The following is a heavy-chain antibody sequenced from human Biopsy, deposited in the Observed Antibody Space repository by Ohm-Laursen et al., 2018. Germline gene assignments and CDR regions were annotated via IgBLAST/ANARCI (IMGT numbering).Heavy chain of an antibody. CDR2: VYYTGGT. J-gene: IGHJ2*01. CDR1: GDSINNYY. CDR3: ARDRGYYSDRTVPGYFDL. Sequence: PGTLSLTWTVSGDSINNYYWSWIRQPPGKGLQWIGYVYYTGGTDYNPSLQSRVTISVDTSKNHFSLRLRSVTPADTAIYYCARDRGYYSDRTVPGYFDLWGRGTLVTVSS. D-gene: IGHD3-22*01. V-gene: IGHV4-59*01.